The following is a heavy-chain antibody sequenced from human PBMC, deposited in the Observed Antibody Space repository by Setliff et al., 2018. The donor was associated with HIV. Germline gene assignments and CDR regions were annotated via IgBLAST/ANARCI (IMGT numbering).Heavy chain of an antibody. Sequence: KPSETLSLTCTVSGGSISSGGYYWSWIRQHPGKGLEWIGYIYYSGGTYYNPSLKSRVTISVDTSKNQFSLKLSSVTAADTAVYYCARVPTNPDFYYYYMDVWGKGTTVTVS. CDR1: GGSISSGGYY. V-gene: IGHV4-31*03. CDR2: IYYSGGT. J-gene: IGHJ6*03. CDR3: ARVPTNPDFYYYYMDV.